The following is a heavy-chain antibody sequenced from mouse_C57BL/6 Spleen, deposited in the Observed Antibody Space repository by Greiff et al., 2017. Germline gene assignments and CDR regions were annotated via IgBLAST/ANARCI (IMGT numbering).Heavy chain of an antibody. V-gene: IGHV5-4*01. J-gene: IGHJ2*01. CDR2: ISDGGSYT. D-gene: IGHD1-1*01. CDR1: GFTFSSYA. Sequence: EVMLVESGGGLVKPGGSLKLSCAASGFTFSSYAMSWVRQTPEKRLEWVATISDGGSYTYYPDNVKGRFTISRDNAKNNLYLQMSHLKSEDTAMYYCARDAYYGSSMYYFDYWGQGTTLTVSS. CDR3: ARDAYYGSSMYYFDY.